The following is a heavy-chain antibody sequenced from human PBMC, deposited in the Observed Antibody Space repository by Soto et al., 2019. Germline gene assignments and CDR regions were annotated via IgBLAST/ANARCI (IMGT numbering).Heavy chain of an antibody. J-gene: IGHJ4*02. CDR2: ISGSGGST. V-gene: IGHV3-23*01. Sequence: PGESLRLSCATSGFTFSSYAMSWVRQAPGKGLEWVSAISGSGGSTYYADSVKGRFTISRDNSKNTLYLQMNSLRAEDTAVYYCAKPNYDFWSGYPSSFDYWGQGTLVTVSS. D-gene: IGHD3-3*01. CDR1: GFTFSSYA. CDR3: AKPNYDFWSGYPSSFDY.